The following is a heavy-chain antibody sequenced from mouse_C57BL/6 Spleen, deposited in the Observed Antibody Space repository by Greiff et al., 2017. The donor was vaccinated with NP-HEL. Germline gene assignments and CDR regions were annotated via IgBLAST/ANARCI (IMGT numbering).Heavy chain of an antibody. CDR3: ARRKGWAFAY. Sequence: VQLKESGPELVKPGASVKISCKASGYSFTGYYMNWVKQSPEKSLEWIGEINPSTGGTTYNQKFKAKATLTVDKSSSTAYMQLKSLTSEDSAVYYCARRKGWAFAYWGQGTLVTVSA. V-gene: IGHV1-42*01. J-gene: IGHJ3*01. CDR2: INPSTGGT. D-gene: IGHD3-3*01. CDR1: GYSFTGYY.